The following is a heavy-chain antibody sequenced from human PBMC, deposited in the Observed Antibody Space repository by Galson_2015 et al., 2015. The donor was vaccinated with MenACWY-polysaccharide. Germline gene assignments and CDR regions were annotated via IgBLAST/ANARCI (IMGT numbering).Heavy chain of an antibody. D-gene: IGHD1-1*01. J-gene: IGHJ4*02. CDR2: ISENGGGT. CDR3: ARYLAPQSTQRNFDY. V-gene: IGHV3-23*01. CDR1: GFTFSNYA. Sequence: SLRLSCAASGFTFSNYAMNWVRQAPGKGLEWVSTISENGGGTHYADSVKGRFTISRDNSRGTRGTLYLQMNGLRADDTAVYYCARYLAPQSTQRNFDYWGQGTLVTVSS.